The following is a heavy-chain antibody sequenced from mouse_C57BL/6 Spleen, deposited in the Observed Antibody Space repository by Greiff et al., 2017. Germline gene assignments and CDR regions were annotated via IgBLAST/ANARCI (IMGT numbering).Heavy chain of an antibody. CDR2: IDPSDSET. V-gene: IGHV1-52*01. CDR1: GYTFTSYW. Sequence: QVQLQQPGAELVRPGSSVKLSCKASGYTFTSYWMHWVKQRPIQGLEWIGNIDPSDSETHYNQKFKDKATLTVDKSSSTAYMQLSSLTSEDSAVYYCAREAYYYGSKDYAMDYWGQGTSVTVSS. CDR3: AREAYYYGSKDYAMDY. D-gene: IGHD1-1*01. J-gene: IGHJ4*01.